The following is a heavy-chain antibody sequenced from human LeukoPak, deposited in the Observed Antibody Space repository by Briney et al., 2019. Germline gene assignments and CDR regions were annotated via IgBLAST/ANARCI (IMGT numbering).Heavy chain of an antibody. CDR1: GFIFSSYA. Sequence: GGSLRLSCAASGFIFSSYAMHWVRQAPGKGLEWVAVISYDGNNNFYADSVKGRFIISRDNSKKTLNLQMFRVRTEDMAVYFCARDRGRQAVAGTYDAFDIWGLGTVVTVSS. V-gene: IGHV3-30*04. J-gene: IGHJ3*02. CDR3: ARDRGRQAVAGTYDAFDI. D-gene: IGHD6-19*01. CDR2: ISYDGNNN.